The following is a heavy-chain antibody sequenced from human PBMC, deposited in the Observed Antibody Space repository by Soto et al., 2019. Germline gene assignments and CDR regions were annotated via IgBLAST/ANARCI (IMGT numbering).Heavy chain of an antibody. CDR1: GYTFTSYG. J-gene: IGHJ4*02. CDR2: ISAYNGNT. V-gene: IGHV1-18*01. CDR3: ARDAGSSGWYTTGGYFDY. D-gene: IGHD6-19*01. Sequence: QVQLVQSGAEVKKPGASVKVSCKASGYTFTSYGISWVRQDPGQGLEWMGWISAYNGNTNYAQKLQGRVTMTTDTSTSTAYMELRSLRSDDTAVYYCARDAGSSGWYTTGGYFDYWGQGTLVTVSS.